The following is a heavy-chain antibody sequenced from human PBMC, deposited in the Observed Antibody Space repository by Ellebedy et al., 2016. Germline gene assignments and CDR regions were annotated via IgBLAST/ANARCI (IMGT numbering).Heavy chain of an antibody. J-gene: IGHJ4*02. CDR2: IYYSGST. D-gene: IGHD3-16*02. CDR3: ARESRTYQETVSGFRFDY. V-gene: IGHV4-30-4*02. CDR1: GGSMSSGDYY. Sequence: SETLSLTXTVSGGSMSSGDYYWSWIRQPPGKGLEWIGYIYYSGSTYYNPSLKSRVTISVDTSKNQFSLNLSSVTAADTAVYYCARESRTYQETVSGFRFDYWGQGTLVTVSS.